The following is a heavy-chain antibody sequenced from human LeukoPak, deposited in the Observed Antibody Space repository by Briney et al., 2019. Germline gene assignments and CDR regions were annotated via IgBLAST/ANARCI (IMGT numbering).Heavy chain of an antibody. V-gene: IGHV3-23*01. Sequence: PGGSLRLSCAASGFAFSSYTMTWVRQAPGKGLQWVSAVSGNGGNTFHADSVKGRFTISRDNSKNTLYLQMNSLRAEDTAVYYCANQGWFGEIPLDYWGQGTLVTVSS. CDR2: VSGNGGNT. CDR3: ANQGWFGEIPLDY. CDR1: GFAFSSYT. J-gene: IGHJ4*02. D-gene: IGHD3-10*01.